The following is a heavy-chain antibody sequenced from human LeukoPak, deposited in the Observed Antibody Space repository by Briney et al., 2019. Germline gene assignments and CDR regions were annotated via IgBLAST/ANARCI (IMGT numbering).Heavy chain of an antibody. V-gene: IGHV4-4*07. Sequence: PSETLSLTCTVSGGSISSAYWNWIRQPAGKGLEWIGRIYTSGSSNYNPYNPSLKSRVTMSVATSKNQFSLQLNSVTPEDTAVYYCARENRQAAGIDYWGQGTLVTVSS. CDR1: GGSISSAY. CDR2: IYTSGSS. CDR3: ARENRQAAGIDY. D-gene: IGHD6-13*01. J-gene: IGHJ4*02.